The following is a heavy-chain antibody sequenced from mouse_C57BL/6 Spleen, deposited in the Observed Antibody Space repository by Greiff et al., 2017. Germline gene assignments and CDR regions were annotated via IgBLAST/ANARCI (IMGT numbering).Heavy chain of an antibody. D-gene: IGHD1-1*01. CDR3: ARATTVVGRAMDY. Sequence: EVKLVESGPELVKPGASVKISCKASGYSFTGYYMNWVKQSPEKSLEWIGEINPSTGGTTYNQKFKAKATLTVDKSSSTAYMQLKSLTSEYSAVYYCARATTVVGRAMDYWGQGTSVTVSS. V-gene: IGHV1-42*01. CDR1: GYSFTGYY. CDR2: INPSTGGT. J-gene: IGHJ4*01.